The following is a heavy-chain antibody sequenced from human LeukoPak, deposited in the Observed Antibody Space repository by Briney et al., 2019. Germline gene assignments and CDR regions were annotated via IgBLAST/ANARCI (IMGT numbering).Heavy chain of an antibody. CDR1: GGTFSSYA. CDR3: WGGGWKKPFDY. CDR2: IIPIFGTA. D-gene: IGHD2-21*01. V-gene: IGHV1-69*13. Sequence: ASVKVSCKASGGTFSSYAISWVRQAPGQGLEWMGGIIPIFGTANYAQKFQGRVTITADESTSTAYMELSSLRSEDTAVYYCWGGGWKKPFDYWGQRTLVTVSS. J-gene: IGHJ4*02.